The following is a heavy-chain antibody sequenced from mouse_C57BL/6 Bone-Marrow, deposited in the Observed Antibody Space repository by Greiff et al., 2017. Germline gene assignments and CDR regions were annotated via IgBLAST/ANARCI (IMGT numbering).Heavy chain of an antibody. D-gene: IGHD4-1*01. CDR3: ARAGTGALDY. J-gene: IGHJ2*01. CDR1: GFTFSDYG. V-gene: IGHV5-17*01. Sequence: EVKVVESGAGLVKPGGSLKLSCAASGFTFSDYGMHWVRQAPGKGLAWVAYISSGSSTIYYADKVKGRSTLSIDTAKNTLFLQMTILRSEDSAMYCGARAGTGALDYWGQGTTLTVSS. CDR2: ISSGSSTI.